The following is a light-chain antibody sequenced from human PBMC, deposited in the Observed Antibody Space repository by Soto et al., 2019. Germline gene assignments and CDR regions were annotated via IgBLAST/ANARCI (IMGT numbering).Light chain of an antibody. Sequence: EIVLTQSPGTLSLSPGERATLSCRASQSVSNNYLAWYQQKPGQAPRLLIYGASNRATGIPDRFSGSGSGTDFSLKISSLQPEDFATYYCQQNFDFPLTFGGGTKVDIK. CDR3: QQNFDFPLT. CDR2: GAS. CDR1: QSVSNNY. J-gene: IGKJ4*01. V-gene: IGKV3-20*01.